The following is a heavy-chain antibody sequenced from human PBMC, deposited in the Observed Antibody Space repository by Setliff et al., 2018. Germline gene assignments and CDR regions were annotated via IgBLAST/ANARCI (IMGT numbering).Heavy chain of an antibody. D-gene: IGHD6-13*01. CDR2: IYHSGST. CDR1: GYSISSGYY. J-gene: IGHJ4*02. V-gene: IGHV4-38-2*01. Sequence: SETLSLTCAVSGYSISSGYYWGWIRQSPGKGLEWIGSIYHSGSTYYNPSLKSRVTISVDASKNQFSLKLSSVTAADTAVYYCASTIAAAGTAADYWGQGTLVTVSS. CDR3: ASTIAAAGTAADY.